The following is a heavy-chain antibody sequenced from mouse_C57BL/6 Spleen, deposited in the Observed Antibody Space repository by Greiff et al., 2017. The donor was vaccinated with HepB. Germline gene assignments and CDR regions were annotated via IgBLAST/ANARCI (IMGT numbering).Heavy chain of an antibody. Sequence: EVQLVESGGGLVKPGGSLKLSCAASGFTFSDYGMHWVRQAPEKGLEWVAYISSGSSTIYYADTVKGRFTISRDNAKNTLFLQMTSLRSEDTAMYYCARNYDDDGFAYWGQGTLVTVSA. CDR3: ARNYDDDGFAY. V-gene: IGHV5-17*01. J-gene: IGHJ3*01. D-gene: IGHD2-4*01. CDR2: ISSGSSTI. CDR1: GFTFSDYG.